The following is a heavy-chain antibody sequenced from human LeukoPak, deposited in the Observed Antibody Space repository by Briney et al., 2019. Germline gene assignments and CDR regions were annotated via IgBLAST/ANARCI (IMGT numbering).Heavy chain of an antibody. D-gene: IGHD3-10*01. Sequence: DPGGSLRLSCAASGFTFSSFSSYGMHWVRQAPGKGLEWVATISYDGSNKYYADSVKGRFTISRDNSKNTLYLQMNSLRAEDTAVYYCAKDRGASAYYFDYWGQGTLVTVSS. V-gene: IGHV3-30*18. CDR1: GFTFSSFSSYG. J-gene: IGHJ4*02. CDR3: AKDRGASAYYFDY. CDR2: ISYDGSNK.